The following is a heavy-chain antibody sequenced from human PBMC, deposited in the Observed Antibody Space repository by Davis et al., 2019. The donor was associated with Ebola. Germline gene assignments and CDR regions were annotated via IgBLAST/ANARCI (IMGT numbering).Heavy chain of an antibody. CDR3: TPGPKDP. CDR2: IKSNIDDGTT. D-gene: IGHD2-15*01. CDR1: GFIFSRAW. V-gene: IGHV3-15*07. Sequence: GGSLRLSCAGSGFIFSRAWMNWVRQAPGKGLEWVGRIKSNIDDGTTESAAPVKDRFTISRDDSRNTLYLQMNSLRTEDTAVYYCTPGPKDPWGQGTLVTVSA. J-gene: IGHJ4*02.